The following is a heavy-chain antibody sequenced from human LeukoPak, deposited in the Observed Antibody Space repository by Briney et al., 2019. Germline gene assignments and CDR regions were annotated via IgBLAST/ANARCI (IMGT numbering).Heavy chain of an antibody. CDR2: INTDGSST. D-gene: IGHD3-10*01. V-gene: IGHV3-74*01. CDR3: ARKGNAFDI. Sequence: GGSLRLSCAASGFTFSSFWMHWVRQAPGKGLVWVSRINTDGSSTDYADSVKGRFTISRDNAKDTLYLQMNSLRAEDTAVYYCARKGNAFDIWGQGTMVTVSS. J-gene: IGHJ3*02. CDR1: GFTFSSFW.